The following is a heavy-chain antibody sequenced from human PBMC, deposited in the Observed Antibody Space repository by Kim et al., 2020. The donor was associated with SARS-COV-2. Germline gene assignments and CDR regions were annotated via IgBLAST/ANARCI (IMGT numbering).Heavy chain of an antibody. CDR1: GFTFSNAW. V-gene: IGHV3-15*01. CDR3: TADTIFGVVSGDY. CDR2: IKSKTDGGTT. Sequence: GGSLRLSCAASGFTFSNAWMSWVRQAPGKGLEWVGRIKSKTDGGTTDYAAPVKGRFTISRDDSKNTLYLQMNSLKTEDTAVYYCTADTIFGVVSGDYWGQGTLVTVSS. D-gene: IGHD3-3*01. J-gene: IGHJ4*02.